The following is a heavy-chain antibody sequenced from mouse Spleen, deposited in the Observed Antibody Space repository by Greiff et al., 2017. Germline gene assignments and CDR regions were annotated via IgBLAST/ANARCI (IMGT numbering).Heavy chain of an antibody. CDR1: GYSITSGYY. CDR3: ARERDYGSSLFDY. J-gene: IGHJ2*01. V-gene: IGHV3-6*01. CDR2: ISYDGSN. D-gene: IGHD1-1*01. Sequence: EVQLQESGPGLVKPSQSLSLTCSVTGYSITSGYYWNWIRQFPGNKLEWMGYISYDGSNNYNPSLKNRISITRDTSKNQFFLKLNSVTTEDTATYYCARERDYGSSLFDYWGQGTTLTVSS.